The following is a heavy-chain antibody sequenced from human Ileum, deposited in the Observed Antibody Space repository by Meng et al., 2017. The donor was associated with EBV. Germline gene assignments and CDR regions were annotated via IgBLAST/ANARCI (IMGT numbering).Heavy chain of an antibody. D-gene: IGHD3-22*01. J-gene: IGHJ4*02. CDR2: IYKSGST. CDR3: ARGGDTSGYSLDY. CDR1: GGSISSGCYD. Sequence: VQFQASGPGLGMHSHSLALTGAVSGGSISSGCYDWSWIRQPPGKGLEWIGYIYKSGSTYYNPSHTSRITISVDTSKNRFFLKLGSVTAADTGVYYCARGGDTSGYSLDYWGQGILVTVSS. V-gene: IGHV4-30-4*01.